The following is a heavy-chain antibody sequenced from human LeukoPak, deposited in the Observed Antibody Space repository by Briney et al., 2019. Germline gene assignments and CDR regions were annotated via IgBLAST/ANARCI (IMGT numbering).Heavy chain of an antibody. V-gene: IGHV3-21*01. CDR3: ARESIAVAGTYYYMDV. J-gene: IGHJ6*03. Sequence: GGSLRLSCAASGFTFSSYSMNWVRQASGKGLEWVSSISSSSSYIYYADSVKGRFTISRDNAKNSLYLQVNSLRAEDTAVYYCARESIAVAGTYYYMDVWGKGTTVTVSS. CDR1: GFTFSSYS. D-gene: IGHD6-19*01. CDR2: ISSSSSYI.